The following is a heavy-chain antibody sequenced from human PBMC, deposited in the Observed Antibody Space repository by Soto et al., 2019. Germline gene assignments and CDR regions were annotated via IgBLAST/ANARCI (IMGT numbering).Heavy chain of an antibody. CDR3: ASGGSYYYFDY. J-gene: IGHJ4*02. CDR2: ISWNSGSI. D-gene: IGHD2-15*01. Sequence: EVQLVESGGGLVQPGRSLRLSCAASGFTFDDYAMHWVRQAPGKGLEWVSGISWNSGSIGYADSVKGRFTISRDNDKNSLYLQMNSLRAEDTALYYCASGGSYYYFDYWGQGTLVTVSS. V-gene: IGHV3-9*01. CDR1: GFTFDDYA.